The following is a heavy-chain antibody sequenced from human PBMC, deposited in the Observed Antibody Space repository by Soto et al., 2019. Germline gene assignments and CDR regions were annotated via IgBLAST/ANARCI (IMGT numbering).Heavy chain of an antibody. CDR3: ARAIAAAGQDDY. CDR2: INHSGST. J-gene: IGHJ4*02. V-gene: IGHV4-34*01. CDR1: GGSFSGYY. Sequence: SETLSLTCAVYGGSFSGYYWSWIRQPPGKGLEWIGEINHSGSTNYNPSLKSRVTISVDTSKNQFSLKLSSVTAADTAVYYCARAIAAAGQDDYWGQGTLVTVSS. D-gene: IGHD6-13*01.